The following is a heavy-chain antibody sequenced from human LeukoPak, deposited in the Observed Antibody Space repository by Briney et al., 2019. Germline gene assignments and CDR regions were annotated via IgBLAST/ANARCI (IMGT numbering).Heavy chain of an antibody. V-gene: IGHV4-4*02. CDR1: GGSISSTNW. CDR2: VDHSGST. CDR3: ARVHKYCSGISCYRFDP. Sequence: SGTLSLTCGVSGGSISSTNWRSWVRQPPGKGLEWIGEVDHSGSTKYNPALKSRVTISVDKSKNQFSLRLTSVTAADTAVYYCARVHKYCSGISCYRFDPRGQGTLVSVSS. J-gene: IGHJ5*02. D-gene: IGHD2-2*01.